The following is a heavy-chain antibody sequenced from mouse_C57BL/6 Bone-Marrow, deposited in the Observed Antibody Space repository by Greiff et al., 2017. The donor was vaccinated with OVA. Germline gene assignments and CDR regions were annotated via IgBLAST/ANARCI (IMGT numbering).Heavy chain of an antibody. CDR2: INPNNGGT. CDR1: GYTFTDYY. J-gene: IGHJ4*01. Sequence: VQLQQSGPELVKPGASVKISCKASGYTFTDYYMNWVKQSHGKSLEWIGDINPNNGGTSYNQKFKGKATLTVDKSSSTAYMELRSLTSEDSAVYYCARLRPIYYGVDYWGQGTSVTVSS. CDR3: ARLRPIYYGVDY. V-gene: IGHV1-26*01.